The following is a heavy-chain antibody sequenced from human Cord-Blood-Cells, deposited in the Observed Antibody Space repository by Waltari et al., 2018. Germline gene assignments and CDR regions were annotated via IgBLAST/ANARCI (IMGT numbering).Heavy chain of an antibody. J-gene: IGHJ2*01. CDR2: INPNSGGT. V-gene: IGHV1-2*02. CDR1: GYTFTCYY. D-gene: IGHD7-27*01. CDR3: ARDLGLYWYFDL. Sequence: QVQLVQPGAEAKKPGASVKVSCKASGYTFTCYYMHSLRQAAGQGLEWMGRINPNSGGTNYAQKFQGRVTMTRDTSISTAYMELSRLRSDDTAVYYCARDLGLYWYFDLWGRGTLVTVSS.